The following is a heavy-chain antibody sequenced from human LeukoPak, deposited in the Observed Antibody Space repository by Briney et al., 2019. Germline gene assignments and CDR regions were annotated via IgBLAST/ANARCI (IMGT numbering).Heavy chain of an antibody. D-gene: IGHD1-26*01. CDR3: ARPLVGATGPLDY. CDR1: GFTFSSCW. Sequence: GGSLRLSCAASGFTFSSCWMSWVRQAPGKGLEWVANIKQDGSEKYYVDSVKGRFTISRDNAKNSLYLQMNSLRAEDTAVYYCARPLVGATGPLDYWGQGTLVTVSP. V-gene: IGHV3-7*01. CDR2: IKQDGSEK. J-gene: IGHJ4*02.